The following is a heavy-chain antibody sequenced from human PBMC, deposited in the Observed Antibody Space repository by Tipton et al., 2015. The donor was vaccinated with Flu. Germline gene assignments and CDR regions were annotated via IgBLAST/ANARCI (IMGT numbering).Heavy chain of an antibody. Sequence: QLVQSGGGVVQPGGSLRLSCATSGFTFSSYGLHWVRQAPGKGLDWVAYVSYDGNDKNYADSVKGRFTISRDESKNTLSLQMTSLRAEDTAVYYCARVYLSYSFDHWGLGTRVTVSS. V-gene: IGHV3-30*03. CDR1: GFTFSSYG. CDR3: ARVYLSYSFDH. CDR2: VSYDGNDK. J-gene: IGHJ4*02. D-gene: IGHD2-21*01.